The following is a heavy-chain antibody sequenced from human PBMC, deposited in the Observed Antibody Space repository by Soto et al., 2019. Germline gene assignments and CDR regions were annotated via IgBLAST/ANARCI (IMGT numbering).Heavy chain of an antibody. J-gene: IGHJ4*02. D-gene: IGHD5-12*01. Sequence: ASVKVSCKTSGDIFSGYSISWVRQAPGQGLEWMGGIIPIFGTTNYAQRFHGRVTITADKSTSTVYMELYSLKSEDTAVYYCARDLGSGYDPGDYWGQGTLVTGLL. CDR3: ARDLGSGYDPGDY. CDR1: GDIFSGYS. CDR2: IIPIFGTT. V-gene: IGHV1-69*06.